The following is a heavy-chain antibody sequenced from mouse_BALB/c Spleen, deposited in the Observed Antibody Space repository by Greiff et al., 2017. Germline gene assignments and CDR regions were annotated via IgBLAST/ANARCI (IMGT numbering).Heavy chain of an antibody. CDR1: GYNFTSYW. CDR3: ARGAGYSAWFAY. D-gene: IGHD3-1*01. Sequence: QVQLQQPGAELVKPGTSVKLSCKASGYNFTSYWINWVKLRPGQGLEWIGDIYPGSGSTNYTEKFKSKATLTVDTSSSTAYMQLSSLASEDSALYYCARGAGYSAWFAYWGQGTLVTVSA. CDR2: IYPGSGST. J-gene: IGHJ3*01. V-gene: IGHV1-55*01.